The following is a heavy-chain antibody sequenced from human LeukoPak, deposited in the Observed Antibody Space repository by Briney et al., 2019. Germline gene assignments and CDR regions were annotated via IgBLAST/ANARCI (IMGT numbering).Heavy chain of an antibody. V-gene: IGHV4-39*01. J-gene: IGHJ4*02. D-gene: IGHD3-22*01. CDR2: LYYSGST. CDR1: GGSISSSSYS. Sequence: TSETLSLTCTVSGGSISSSSYSWGWIRQPPGKGLGWGGSLYYSGSTYYNPSLKSRVTISVDTSKNQFSLKLSSVTAADTAVYYCARHLEVVVITLWSPYYFDYWGQGTLVTVSS. CDR3: ARHLEVVVITLWSPYYFDY.